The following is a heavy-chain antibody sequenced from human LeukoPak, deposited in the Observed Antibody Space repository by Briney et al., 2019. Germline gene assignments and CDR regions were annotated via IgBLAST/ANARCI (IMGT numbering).Heavy chain of an antibody. D-gene: IGHD6-19*01. V-gene: IGHV3-11*01. CDR3: ARDGYLVLAVAGLDY. Sequence: GGSLRLSCVASGFTFSDYYMSWIRQAPGKGLEWVSYISSSGSTIYYADSVEGRFTISRDNAKNSLYLQMNSLRAEDTAVYYCARDGYLVLAVAGLDYWGQGTLVTVSS. CDR2: ISSSGSTI. CDR1: GFTFSDYY. J-gene: IGHJ4*02.